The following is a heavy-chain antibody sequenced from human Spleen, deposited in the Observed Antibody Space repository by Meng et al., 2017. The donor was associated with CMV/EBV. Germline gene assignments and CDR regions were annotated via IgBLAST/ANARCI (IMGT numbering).Heavy chain of an antibody. J-gene: IGHJ4*02. V-gene: IGHV3-30*18. CDR2: ISYAQNNA. CDR3: AKDKRLEWLLPFDY. D-gene: IGHD3-3*01. CDR1: GFKFSVYD. Sequence: GESLKISCAASGFKFSVYDMHWVRQAPGKGLEWLTFISYAQNNAYYAESVKGRFTVSRDNSKNTLYLQMNSLRTEDTAVYYCAKDKRLEWLLPFDYWGQGTLVTVSS.